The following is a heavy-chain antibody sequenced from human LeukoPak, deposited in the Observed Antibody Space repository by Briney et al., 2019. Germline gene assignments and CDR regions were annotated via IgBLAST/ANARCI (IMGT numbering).Heavy chain of an antibody. CDR3: ARATRSGPHHYNWFDP. J-gene: IGHJ5*02. CDR2: ISAYNGNT. CDR1: GYTFTSYG. Sequence: ASVKVSCKASGYTFTSYGISWVRQAPGQGLEWMGWISAYNGNTNYAQKFQGRVTVTTDTSTSTAYMELRSLRSDDTAVYYCARATRSGPHHYNWFDPWGQGTLVTVSS. V-gene: IGHV1-18*01. D-gene: IGHD1-26*01.